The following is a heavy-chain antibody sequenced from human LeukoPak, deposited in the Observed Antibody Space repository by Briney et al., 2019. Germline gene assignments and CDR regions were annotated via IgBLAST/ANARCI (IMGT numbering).Heavy chain of an antibody. Sequence: GGSLRLSCAASGFTFSSYAMSWVRQAPGKGLEWVSAISGSGGSTHHADSVKGRFTISRDNSKNTLYLQMNSLRAEDTAVYYCAKLRYSSGLGDYWGQGTLVTVSS. CDR2: ISGSGGST. V-gene: IGHV3-23*01. J-gene: IGHJ4*02. D-gene: IGHD6-19*01. CDR3: AKLRYSSGLGDY. CDR1: GFTFSSYA.